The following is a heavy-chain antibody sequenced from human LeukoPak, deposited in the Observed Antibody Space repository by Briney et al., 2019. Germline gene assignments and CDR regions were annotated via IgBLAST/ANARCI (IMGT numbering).Heavy chain of an antibody. V-gene: IGHV4-59*01. D-gene: IGHD3-9*01. CDR2: IFYTGST. Sequence: SETLSLTCTVSGVSISGNYWSWIRQPPGKGLEWIGYIFYTGSTNYNPSLQSRVTMLLDTSKNQFSLKLNSVSAADTAVYYCARSKDILTGYCFDYWGQGTLVTVSS. CDR3: ARSKDILTGYCFDY. J-gene: IGHJ4*02. CDR1: GVSISGNY.